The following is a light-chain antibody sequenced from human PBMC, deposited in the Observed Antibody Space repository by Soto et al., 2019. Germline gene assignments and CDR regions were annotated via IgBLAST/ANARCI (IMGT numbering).Light chain of an antibody. Sequence: QSVLTQPPSASGTPGQRVTISCSGSSSNIGSNTVNWYQQLPGTAANLLIYSHNQRPSGVPDRCSVSTYGTSASLAISGLQSEEEADYYCATWYDSLDGYVFGTGTKLTVL. CDR3: ATWYDSLDGYV. CDR1: SSNIGSNT. CDR2: SHN. V-gene: IGLV1-44*01. J-gene: IGLJ1*01.